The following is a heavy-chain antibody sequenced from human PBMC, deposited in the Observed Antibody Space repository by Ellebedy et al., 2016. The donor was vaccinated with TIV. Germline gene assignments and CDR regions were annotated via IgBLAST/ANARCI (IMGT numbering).Heavy chain of an antibody. CDR1: RGSISRSY. V-gene: IGHV4-59*08. Sequence: MPSETLSLTCTVSRGSISRSYWSWFRPPPGKGLEWIAFIYYTGRTNYNPSLRSRATISLDTSQNQFSLRLRSVTAADTAVYYCATTDGDYWGQGTLVTVSS. CDR2: IYYTGRT. CDR3: ATTDGDY. J-gene: IGHJ4*02. D-gene: IGHD4-17*01.